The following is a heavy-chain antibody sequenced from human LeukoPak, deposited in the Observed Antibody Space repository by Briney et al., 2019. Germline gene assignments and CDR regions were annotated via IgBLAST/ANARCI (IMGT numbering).Heavy chain of an antibody. D-gene: IGHD3-22*01. J-gene: IGHJ4*02. Sequence: SETLSLTCSVSGGSVGSNTYYWGWIRQPPGEGLEWIGYIYNTGSTNYNPSLKSRVTISLDTSMNQFSLKLSSVTAADTALYFCARGCLYDSSGYSFDYWGQGALVTVSS. CDR3: ARGCLYDSSGYSFDY. CDR1: GGSVGSNTYY. CDR2: IYNTGST. V-gene: IGHV4-61*01.